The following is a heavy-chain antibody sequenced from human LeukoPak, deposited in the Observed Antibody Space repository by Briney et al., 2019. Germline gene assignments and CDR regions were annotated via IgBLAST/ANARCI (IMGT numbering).Heavy chain of an antibody. D-gene: IGHD5-18*01. J-gene: IGHJ4*02. V-gene: IGHV3-30*04. CDR2: ISYEGSNK. CDR1: GFTFSSYA. CDR3: AREAGYNFDH. Sequence: GGSLRLSCAASGFTFSSYAMHWVRQAPGKGLEWVAVISYEGSNKYYADSVKGRFTISRDNSKNTLYLQMNSLRAGDTAVYYCAREAGYNFDHWGQGTLVTVPS.